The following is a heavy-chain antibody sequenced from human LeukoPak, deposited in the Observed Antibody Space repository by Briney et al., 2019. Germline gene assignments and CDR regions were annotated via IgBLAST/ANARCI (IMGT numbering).Heavy chain of an antibody. CDR2: ISSSSSYI. Sequence: KPGGSLRLSCAASGFTFSSYGITWVRQAPGKGLEWVSSISSSSSYIYYADSVKGRFTIFRDNAKNSLYLQMNSLRAEDTAVYYCARVGWWDGMDVWGQGTTVTVSS. CDR1: GFTFSSYG. D-gene: IGHD2-15*01. V-gene: IGHV3-21*01. J-gene: IGHJ6*02. CDR3: ARVGWWDGMDV.